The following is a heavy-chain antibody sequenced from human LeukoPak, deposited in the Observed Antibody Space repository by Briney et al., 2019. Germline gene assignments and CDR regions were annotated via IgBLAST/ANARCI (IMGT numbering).Heavy chain of an antibody. CDR2: ISSSGGST. CDR1: GFTFNDYA. Sequence: GGSLTLSCAASGFTFNDYAMTWVRQAPGKGLEWVSAISSSGGSTYYVDSVKGRFTISRDNSVNTLYLQMNGLRAEDTAVYYCAKETRAGTTWPFDYWGQGTLVTVSS. V-gene: IGHV3-23*01. D-gene: IGHD1-1*01. CDR3: AKETRAGTTWPFDY. J-gene: IGHJ4*02.